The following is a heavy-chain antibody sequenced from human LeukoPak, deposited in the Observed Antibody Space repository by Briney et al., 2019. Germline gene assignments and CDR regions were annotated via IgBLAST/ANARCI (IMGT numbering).Heavy chain of an antibody. CDR1: GFTFSSYA. CDR2: FTSMSRTI. Sequence: PGGSLRLSCAASGFTFSSYAMTWVRQAPGKGLEWVSSFTSMSRTIYYADSVKGRFTISRDNSKNTLYLQMNSLRAEDTAVYYCARDHRTTIAATGTDYWGQGTLVTVSS. V-gene: IGHV3-21*04. D-gene: IGHD6-13*01. J-gene: IGHJ4*02. CDR3: ARDHRTTIAATGTDY.